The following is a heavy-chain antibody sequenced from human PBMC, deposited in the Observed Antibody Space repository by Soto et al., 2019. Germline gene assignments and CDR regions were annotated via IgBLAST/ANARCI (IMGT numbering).Heavy chain of an antibody. CDR1: GFTFDEYC. J-gene: IGHJ4*02. V-gene: IGHV3-66*01. D-gene: IGHD5-12*01. CDR3: TGGSLVY. CDR2: IYSGGST. Sequence: GGSLRLSCAASGFTFDEYCMSWVRQAPGKGLEWVSVIYSGGSTYYADSVKGRFTISRDNSKNTLYLQMNSLRAEDTAVYYCTGGSLVYWGQGTLVTVSS.